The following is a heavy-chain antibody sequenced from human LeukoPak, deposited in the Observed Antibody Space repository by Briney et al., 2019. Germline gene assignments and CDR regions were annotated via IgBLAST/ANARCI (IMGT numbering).Heavy chain of an antibody. V-gene: IGHV1-18*01. CDR2: ISAYDGNT. CDR1: GYTFSSYG. Sequence: VASVKVSCKASGYTFSSYGISWVRQAPGQGLERMGWISAYDGNTNYAQKLQGRVTMTTDTSTSTAYMELRSLRSDDTAVYYCARAVRGYSYAYLPYWGQGTLVTVSS. CDR3: ARAVRGYSYAYLPY. J-gene: IGHJ4*02. D-gene: IGHD5-18*01.